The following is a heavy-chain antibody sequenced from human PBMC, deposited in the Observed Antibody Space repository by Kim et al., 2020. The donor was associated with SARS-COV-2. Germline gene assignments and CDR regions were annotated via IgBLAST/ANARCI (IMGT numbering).Heavy chain of an antibody. D-gene: IGHD3-22*01. CDR2: ISGSGATT. Sequence: GGSLRLSCVASGFTFNYYAMSWVRQAPGKGLEWVSSISGSGATTFYADSVKGRFTISRDNSQNTLYLQMNSLRAEDTAVYYCARVPKTMIVVVYFDYWGQGAMVTVSS. J-gene: IGHJ4*02. CDR3: ARVPKTMIVVVYFDY. CDR1: GFTFNYYA. V-gene: IGHV3-23*01.